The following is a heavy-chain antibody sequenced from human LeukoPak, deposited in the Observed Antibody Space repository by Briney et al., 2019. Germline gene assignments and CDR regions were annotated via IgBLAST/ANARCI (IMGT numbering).Heavy chain of an antibody. V-gene: IGHV3-15*01. CDR2: IKSKTDGGTT. Sequence: GGSLRLSCAASGFTFSSYGMHWVRQAPGKGLEWVGRIKSKTDGGTTDYAAPVKGRFTISRDDSKNTLYLQMNSLKTEDTAVYYCTTDRYGENWFDPWGQGTLVTVSS. D-gene: IGHD4-17*01. CDR1: GFTFSSYG. J-gene: IGHJ5*02. CDR3: TTDRYGENWFDP.